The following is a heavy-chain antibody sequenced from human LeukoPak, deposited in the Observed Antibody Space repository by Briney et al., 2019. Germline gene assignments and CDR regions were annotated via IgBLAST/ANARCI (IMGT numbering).Heavy chain of an antibody. CDR1: GFTFSSYS. CDR3: ARGTAVAGTSI. V-gene: IGHV3-48*01. Sequence: GGSLRLSCAASGFTFSSYSMNWVRQAPGKGLEWVSYISSSSSTIYYADSVKGRFTISRDNAKNSLYLQMNSLRAEDTAVYYCARGTAVAGTSIWGQGTLVTVSS. CDR2: ISSSSSTI. D-gene: IGHD6-19*01. J-gene: IGHJ4*02.